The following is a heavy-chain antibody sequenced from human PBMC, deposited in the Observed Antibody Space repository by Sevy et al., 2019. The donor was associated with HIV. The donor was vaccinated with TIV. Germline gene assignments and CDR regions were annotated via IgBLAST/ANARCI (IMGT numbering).Heavy chain of an antibody. CDR2: IYHSGST. D-gene: IGHD3-22*01. V-gene: IGHV4-59*13. J-gene: IGHJ5*02. CDR3: ARGAQFYYDSGGYSGWFDP. CDR1: GGSISSYY. Sequence: SENLSLTCIVSGGSISSYYWSWIRQPPGKGLEWIGYIYHSGSTNYNPSLKSRVTISVDTSKNQLSLKLSSVTAADTAVYYCARGAQFYYDSGGYSGWFDPWGQGTLVTVSS.